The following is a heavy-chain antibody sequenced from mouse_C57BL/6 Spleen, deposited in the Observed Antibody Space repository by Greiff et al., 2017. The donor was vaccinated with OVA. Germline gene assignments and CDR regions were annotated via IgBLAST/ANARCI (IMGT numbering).Heavy chain of an antibody. CDR2: IRNKANGYTT. V-gene: IGHV7-3*01. D-gene: IGHD2-5*01. Sequence: EVKLVESGGGLVQPGGSLSLSCAASGFTFTDYYMSWVRQPPGKALEWLGFIRNKANGYTTEYSASVKGRFTISRDNSQSILYLQKNALRAEDSATYYCARYDSNPYYFDYWGQGTTLTVSS. J-gene: IGHJ2*01. CDR1: GFTFTDYY. CDR3: ARYDSNPYYFDY.